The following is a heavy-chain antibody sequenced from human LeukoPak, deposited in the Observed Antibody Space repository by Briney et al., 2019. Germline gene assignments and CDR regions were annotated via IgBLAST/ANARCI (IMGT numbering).Heavy chain of an antibody. J-gene: IGHJ3*02. CDR1: GGSVSTGRYH. Sequence: SETLSLTCIVSGGSVSTGRYHWSWIRQPPGKGLEWLGYIYYSGGAYYNPSLKSRVTISVDTYKNQLSLKLSSVTAADTAVYYCARREGDAFDIWGQGTMVTVSS. V-gene: IGHV4-61*01. CDR3: ARREGDAFDI. CDR2: IYYSGGA.